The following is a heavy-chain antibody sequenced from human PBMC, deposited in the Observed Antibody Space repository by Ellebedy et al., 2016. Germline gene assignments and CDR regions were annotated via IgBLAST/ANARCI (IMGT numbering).Heavy chain of an antibody. CDR2: MYHSGSS. Sequence: SETLSLXXAVSGGAITDSNWWTWVRQSPGKRLEWIGEMYHSGSSNYSPSLKSRTTISLDKTNNTFSLKITSVTAADTATYYCARFSTSGWYMDVWGQGTTVTVSS. CDR3: ARFSTSGWYMDV. V-gene: IGHV4-4*02. J-gene: IGHJ6*02. CDR1: GGAITDSNW. D-gene: IGHD6-13*01.